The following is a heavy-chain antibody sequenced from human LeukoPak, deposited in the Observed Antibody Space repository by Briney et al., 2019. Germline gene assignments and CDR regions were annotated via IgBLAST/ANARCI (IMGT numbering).Heavy chain of an antibody. CDR1: GFIFTNHA. CDR3: AKNVLVKRYSDY. CDR2: ISGGGRTT. D-gene: IGHD3-22*01. J-gene: IGHJ4*02. V-gene: IGHV3-23*01. Sequence: GESLRLFCVASGFIFTNHAISWVRQAPGKGLQWVSVISGGGRTTEYADSVKGRFTVSRDISKNTVFLQMNSLRVEDTAIYYCAKNVLVKRYSDYWGQGVVVTVSS.